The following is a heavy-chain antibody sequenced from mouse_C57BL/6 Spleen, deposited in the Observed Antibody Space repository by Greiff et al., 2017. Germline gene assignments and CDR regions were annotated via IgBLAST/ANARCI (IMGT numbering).Heavy chain of an antibody. CDR1: GYSFTGYY. CDR3: ANYYGSSYSYYAMDY. Sequence: EVQLQESGPELVKPGASVKISCKASGYSFTGYYMNWVKQSPEKSLEWIGEINPSTGGTTYNQKFKAKATLTVDKSSSTAYMQLKSLTSEDSAVYYCANYYGSSYSYYAMDYWGQGTSVTVSS. J-gene: IGHJ4*01. D-gene: IGHD1-1*01. CDR2: INPSTGGT. V-gene: IGHV1-42*01.